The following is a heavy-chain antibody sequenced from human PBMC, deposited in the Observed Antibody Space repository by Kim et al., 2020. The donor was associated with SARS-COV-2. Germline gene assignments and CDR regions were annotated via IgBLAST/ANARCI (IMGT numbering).Heavy chain of an antibody. V-gene: IGHV1-58*01. CDR2: IVVDTGNT. CDR1: GIPFSSSA. Sequence: SVKVSCRSSGIPFSSSAVQWLRQARGQRLEWVGWIVVDTGNTHYLQNLQDRVTITRDMSTSTAYLEVRSLRSEDTAVYYCAAASWRLCTGGSCQLEAWGQGPLVTVPP. D-gene: IGHD2-8*02. CDR3: AAASWRLCTGGSCQLEA. J-gene: IGHJ5*02.